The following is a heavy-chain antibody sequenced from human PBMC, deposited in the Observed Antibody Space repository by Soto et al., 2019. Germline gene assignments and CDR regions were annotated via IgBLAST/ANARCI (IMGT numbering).Heavy chain of an antibody. CDR1: GLTFRVTA. Sequence: QLGGSLSLSCAASGLTFRVTARHWFRKASGKGLSWVLLIISKAKSYTTAYAATVKGRFTISREDSKNTVYLKMKRLKTEAEDVYYCSRHRADSSSWPDAFDIWGQGTMVTVSS. CDR2: IISKAKSYTT. J-gene: IGHJ3*02. CDR3: SRHRADSSSWPDAFDI. V-gene: IGHV3-73*01. D-gene: IGHD6-13*01.